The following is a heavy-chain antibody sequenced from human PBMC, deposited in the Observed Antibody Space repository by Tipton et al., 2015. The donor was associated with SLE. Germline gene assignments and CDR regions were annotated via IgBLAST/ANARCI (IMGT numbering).Heavy chain of an antibody. V-gene: IGHV3-33*01. Sequence: SGFIFSSYGMHWVRQAPGKGLEWVALIWHDGSNKFYADSLKGRFTISRDNSKNTLYLQMNSLRAEDTAVYYCARDPRSHFMDVWGKGTTVTVSS. CDR2: IWHDGSNK. J-gene: IGHJ6*03. CDR1: GFIFSSYG. CDR3: ARDPRSHFMDV.